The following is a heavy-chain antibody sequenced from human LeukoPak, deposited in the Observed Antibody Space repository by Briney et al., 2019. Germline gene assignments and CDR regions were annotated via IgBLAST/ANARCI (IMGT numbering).Heavy chain of an antibody. CDR3: ARDMWGTFDY. D-gene: IGHD7-27*01. J-gene: IGHJ4*02. V-gene: IGHV3-74*01. CDR2: IRPDGTDA. Sequence: GGSLRLSCAASGFTVSSNYMSWVRQAPGKGPVWVSRIRPDGTDASYADSVKGRFTISRDNARNTLFLQISSLRDEDTAVYYCARDMWGTFDYWGQGTLVTVSS. CDR1: GFTVSSNY.